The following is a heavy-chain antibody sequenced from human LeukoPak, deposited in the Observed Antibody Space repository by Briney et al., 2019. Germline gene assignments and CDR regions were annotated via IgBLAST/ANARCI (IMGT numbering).Heavy chain of an antibody. J-gene: IGHJ5*02. Sequence: ASVKVSCKASGYTLTHRYMHWVRQAPGQGLEWMGIINPSGGSTSYAQKFQGRVTMTRDTSTSTVYMELSSLRSEDTAVYYCARRDYDILTGYGNWFDPWGQGTLVTVSS. CDR2: INPSGGST. CDR3: ARRDYDILTGYGNWFDP. V-gene: IGHV1-46*01. CDR1: GYTLTHRY. D-gene: IGHD3-9*01.